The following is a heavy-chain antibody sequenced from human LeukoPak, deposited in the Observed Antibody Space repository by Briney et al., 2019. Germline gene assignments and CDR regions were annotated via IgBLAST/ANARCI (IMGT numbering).Heavy chain of an antibody. J-gene: IGHJ4*02. Sequence: GGALEISWKGSGSLFTNYWIGGGRQVAGKGLEGRGIIYPGESETRYTPSFQGQVTISADKSISTAYLQWNSLKASDTAIYYCARGGYYDSESYYLNYWGQGTLVTVSS. CDR1: GSLFTNYW. V-gene: IGHV5-51*01. CDR3: ARGGYYDSESYYLNY. D-gene: IGHD3-10*01. CDR2: IYPGESET.